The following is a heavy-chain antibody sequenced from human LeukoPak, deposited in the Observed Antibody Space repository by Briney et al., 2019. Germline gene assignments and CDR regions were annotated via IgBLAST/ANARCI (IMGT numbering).Heavy chain of an antibody. CDR3: ARAYVDTAMGDPRNFDY. CDR1: GDSISSARYY. D-gene: IGHD5-18*01. J-gene: IGHJ4*02. CDR2: IYTSGST. V-gene: IGHV4-61*02. Sequence: SETLSLTCSVSGDSISSARYYWSWIRQPAGKGLEWIGRIYTSGSTDYNPSLKSRVTISVDTSKNQFSLKLSSVTAADTAVYHCARAYVDTAMGDPRNFDYWGQGTLVTVSS.